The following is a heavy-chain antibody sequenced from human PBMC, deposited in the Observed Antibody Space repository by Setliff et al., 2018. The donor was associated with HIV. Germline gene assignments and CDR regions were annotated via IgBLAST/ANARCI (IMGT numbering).Heavy chain of an antibody. CDR3: ARDKRYRFPFDS. D-gene: IGHD2-2*02. J-gene: IGHJ4*02. CDR1: GGSFTEYY. CDR2: MSHSGST. Sequence: SETLSLTCAVYGGSFTEYYWNWIRQPPGKGLEWIGEMSHSGSTKYNPSLKSRVTISGETSKKQFSLSLRSLSAAYTAVYYCARDKRYRFPFDSWGQGTLVTVSS. V-gene: IGHV4-34*01.